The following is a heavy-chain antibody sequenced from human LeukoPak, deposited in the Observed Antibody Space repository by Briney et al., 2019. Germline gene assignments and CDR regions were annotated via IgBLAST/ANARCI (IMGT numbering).Heavy chain of an antibody. Sequence: SETLSLTCTVSGGSISSSSYYWGWIRQPPGKGLEWIGNIYYSGSTYYNPSLKSRVTISVDTSKNQFSLKLSSVTAADTAVYYCARDVGGYRYGYRPTELYWYFDLWGRGTLVTVSS. CDR3: ARDVGGYRYGYRPTELYWYFDL. V-gene: IGHV4-39*02. CDR2: IYYSGST. D-gene: IGHD5-18*01. J-gene: IGHJ2*01. CDR1: GGSISSSSYY.